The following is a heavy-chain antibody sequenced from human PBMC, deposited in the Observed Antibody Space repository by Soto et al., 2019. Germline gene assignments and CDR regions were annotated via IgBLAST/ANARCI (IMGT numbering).Heavy chain of an antibody. J-gene: IGHJ5*01. CDR2: VYWDDEK. CDR1: GFSLRNTEES. D-gene: IGHD1-20*01. V-gene: IGHV2-5*02. CDR3: AHRCSKWNDWDCFYS. Sequence: QITLKESGPTLVKATQTLTLTCSFSGFSLRNTEESVSWIRQPPGKALEWLGIVYWDDEKRYIPSVKSRLTITKDASKNHVVLTMTNLDPMDTGTYYCAHRCSKWNDWDCFYSWGQGTLVTVS.